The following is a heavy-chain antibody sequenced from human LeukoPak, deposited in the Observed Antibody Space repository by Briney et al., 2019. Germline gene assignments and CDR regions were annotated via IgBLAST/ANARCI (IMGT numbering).Heavy chain of an antibody. CDR2: ISSSGSTI. D-gene: IGHD6-19*01. CDR1: GFTFSDYY. CDR3: ARHGAVASMALSYYFDY. J-gene: IGHJ4*02. Sequence: GGSLRLSCAASGFTFSDYYMSWIRKAPGKGLERVPYISSSGSTIYYADSVKGRFTISRDNAKNSLYLQMNSLRAEDTAVYYCARHGAVASMALSYYFDYWGQGTLVTVSS. V-gene: IGHV3-11*01.